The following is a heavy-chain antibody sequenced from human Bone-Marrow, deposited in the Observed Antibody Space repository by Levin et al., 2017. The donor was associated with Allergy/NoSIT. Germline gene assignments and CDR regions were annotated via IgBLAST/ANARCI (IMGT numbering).Heavy chain of an antibody. CDR3: VRGIIGDVRVAHKEAFDV. V-gene: IGHV3-21*01. CDR2: ISSDSSDL. CDR1: GFTFSDAW. D-gene: IGHD2/OR15-2a*01. Sequence: PGGSLRLSCAASGFTFSDAWMNWVRQAPGKGLEWISSISSDSSDLYYADSVKGRFTISRDNAKNSLNLQVSSLRAEDTAVYHCVRGIIGDVRVAHKEAFDVWGQGTMVTVSS. J-gene: IGHJ3*01.